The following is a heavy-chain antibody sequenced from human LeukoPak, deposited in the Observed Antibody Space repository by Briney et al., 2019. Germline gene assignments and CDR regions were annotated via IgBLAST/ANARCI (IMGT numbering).Heavy chain of an antibody. V-gene: IGHV1-2*02. Sequence: ASVKVSCKASGYTFTGYYMHWVRQAPGQGLEWTGWINPNSGGTNYAQRFQGRVTMTRDTSISTAYMELSRLRSDDTAVYYCARDHYDFWSGYYGGEDWFDPWGQGTLVTVSS. J-gene: IGHJ5*02. CDR2: INPNSGGT. CDR3: ARDHYDFWSGYYGGEDWFDP. CDR1: GYTFTGYY. D-gene: IGHD3-3*01.